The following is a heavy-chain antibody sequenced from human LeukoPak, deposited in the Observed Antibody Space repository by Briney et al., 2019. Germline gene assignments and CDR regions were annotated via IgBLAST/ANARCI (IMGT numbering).Heavy chain of an antibody. J-gene: IGHJ5*02. Sequence: ASVKVSCKASGYTFTSYDINWVRRATGQGLEWMGWMNSNSGNTGYAQKFQGRVTMTRNTSISTAYMELSSLRSEDTAVYYCARGQPSKTIRYFDWLLSHWFDPWGQGTLVTVSS. CDR1: GYTFTSYD. CDR2: MNSNSGNT. D-gene: IGHD3-9*01. CDR3: ARGQPSKTIRYFDWLLSHWFDP. V-gene: IGHV1-8*01.